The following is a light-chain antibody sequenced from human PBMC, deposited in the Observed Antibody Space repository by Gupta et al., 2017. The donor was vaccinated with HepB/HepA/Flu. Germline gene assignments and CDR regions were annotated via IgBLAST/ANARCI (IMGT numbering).Light chain of an antibody. J-gene: IGLJ2*01. Sequence: QSVLTQPPSASGTPGQTVTISCSGSSSNIAINYVYWYQQVPGTAHKLLIYWNNQRPAGVPDRFSGSKSGTSAFLAISGLRAEDEGDYYCASWDDGLAEVFGGGTKLTVL. V-gene: IGLV1-47*01. CDR2: WNN. CDR1: SSNIAINY. CDR3: ASWDDGLAEV.